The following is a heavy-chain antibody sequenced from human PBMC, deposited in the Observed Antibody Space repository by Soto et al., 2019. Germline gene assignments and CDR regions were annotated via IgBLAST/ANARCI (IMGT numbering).Heavy chain of an antibody. V-gene: IGHV3-11*06. D-gene: IGHD5-18*01. CDR2: ISSSSSYT. CDR3: ARDLSGYSQP. J-gene: IGHJ5*02. CDR1: GFTFSDYY. Sequence: XVSLRLSCAASGFTFSDYYMSWIRQAPGKGLEWVSYISSSSSYTNYADSVKGRFTISRDNAKNSLNLQMNSLRAEDTAVYYCARDLSGYSQPWGQGTLVTAPQ.